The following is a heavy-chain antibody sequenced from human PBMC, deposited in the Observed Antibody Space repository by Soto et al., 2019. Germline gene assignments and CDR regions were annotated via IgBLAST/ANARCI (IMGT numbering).Heavy chain of an antibody. CDR3: AREGPHIGTGAFGI. CDR2: IWCDGSKK. J-gene: IGHJ3*02. V-gene: IGHV3-33*01. CDR1: GFTFNIHG. Sequence: QVQLVESGGGVVQPGRTLRLSCAASGFTFNIHGMHWVRQAPGKGLEWVAVIWCDGSKKYYADSVRGRFTISRDNSNNALDLQMNGLRVEATAVYYCAREGPHIGTGAFGIWGQGTNVTVSS.